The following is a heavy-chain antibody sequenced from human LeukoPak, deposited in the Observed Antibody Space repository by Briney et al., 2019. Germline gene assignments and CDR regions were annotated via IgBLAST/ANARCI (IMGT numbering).Heavy chain of an antibody. CDR2: IGRSGSTI. Sequence: PGGPLRLSCAASGFTFSDYYMSWIRQAPGKRLEWVSYIGRSGSTIYYADSVKGRFTISRDNAKNSLYLQMNSLRAEDTAVYYCASRGSYGLVYFDYWGQGTLVTVSS. V-gene: IGHV3-11*04. J-gene: IGHJ4*02. D-gene: IGHD1-26*01. CDR3: ASRGSYGLVYFDY. CDR1: GFTFSDYY.